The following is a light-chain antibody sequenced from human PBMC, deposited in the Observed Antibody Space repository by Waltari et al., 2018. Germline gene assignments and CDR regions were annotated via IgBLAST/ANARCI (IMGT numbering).Light chain of an antibody. CDR2: KAS. V-gene: IGKV1-5*03. CDR3: QQYNSYSLLT. Sequence: DIQMTQSPSTLSASVGDRVTITCRASQSSSKWLAWYQQKPGKAPKLLIYKASTLESGVPSRFSGSGPGTEFTLTISSLQPDDFATYYCQQYNSYSLLTFGGGTKVEIK. CDR1: QSSSKW. J-gene: IGKJ4*01.